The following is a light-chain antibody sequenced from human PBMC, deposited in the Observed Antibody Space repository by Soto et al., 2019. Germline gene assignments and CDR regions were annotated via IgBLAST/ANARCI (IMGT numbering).Light chain of an antibody. CDR2: EVN. J-gene: IGLJ1*01. V-gene: IGLV2-14*01. CDR3: SSCTSSSTIIYV. CDR1: ISDVGYYNY. Sequence: QSALTQPASVSGSPGQSITISCTGTISDVGYYNYVSWYRQHPGKAPRLMIYEVNNRPSGVSNRFSGSRSGNTASLTISGLQAEDEADYYCSSCTSSSTIIYVFGTGTKVTVL.